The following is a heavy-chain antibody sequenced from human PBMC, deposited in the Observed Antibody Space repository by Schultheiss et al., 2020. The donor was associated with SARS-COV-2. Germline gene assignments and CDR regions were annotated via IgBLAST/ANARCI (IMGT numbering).Heavy chain of an antibody. Sequence: SETLSLTCTVSGGSISSGGYYWSWIRQHPGKGLEWIGYIYYSGSTYYNPSLKSRVTISVDTSKNQFSLKLRSVTAADTAVYYCARGSYCSSTSCYKYKQKNWFDPWGQGTLVTVSS. D-gene: IGHD2-2*01. CDR3: ARGSYCSSTSCYKYKQKNWFDP. CDR1: GGSISSGGYY. CDR2: IYYSGST. J-gene: IGHJ5*02. V-gene: IGHV4-31*03.